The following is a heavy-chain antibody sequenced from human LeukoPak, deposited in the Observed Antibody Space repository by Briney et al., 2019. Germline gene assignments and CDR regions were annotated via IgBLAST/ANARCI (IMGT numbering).Heavy chain of an antibody. J-gene: IGHJ4*02. CDR1: GYTFTGYY. CDR2: INPNSGGT. D-gene: IGHD3-10*01. CDR3: ARYGSGSYGHYYFDY. V-gene: IGHV1-2*06. Sequence: GSSVKVSCKASGYTFTGYYMHWVRQAPGQGLEWMGRINPNSGGTNYAQKFQGRVTMTRDTSISTAYMELSRLRSDDTAVYYCARYGSGSYGHYYFDYWGQGTLVTVSS.